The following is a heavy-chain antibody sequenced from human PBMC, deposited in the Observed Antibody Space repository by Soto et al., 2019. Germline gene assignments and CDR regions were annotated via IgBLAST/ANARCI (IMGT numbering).Heavy chain of an antibody. V-gene: IGHV1-46*01. J-gene: IGHJ6*01. CDR3: ARDRPYSGTWYGMDV. D-gene: IGHD1-26*01. CDR1: GYTFTDYY. Sequence: SVKVSCKASGYTFTDYYMHWVRQAPGQGPEWMGIMNPNGGSTNYAPKFQGRVTMTRDTSTSTVYMELSGLTSADTAIYYCARDRPYSGTWYGMDVW. CDR2: MNPNGGST.